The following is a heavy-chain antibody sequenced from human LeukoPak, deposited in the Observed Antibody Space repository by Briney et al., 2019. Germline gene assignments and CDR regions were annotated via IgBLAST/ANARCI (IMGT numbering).Heavy chain of an antibody. CDR1: GGSFSGYY. V-gene: IGHV4-34*01. D-gene: IGHD6-13*01. J-gene: IGHJ4*02. CDR2: IYYSGST. Sequence: PSETLSLTCAVYGGSFSGYYWSWIRQPPGKGLEWIGSIYYSGSTYYNPSLKSRVTISVDTSKNQFSLKLSSVTAADTAVYYCARLPFRYSSSWPVDYWGQGTLVTVSS. CDR3: ARLPFRYSSSWPVDY.